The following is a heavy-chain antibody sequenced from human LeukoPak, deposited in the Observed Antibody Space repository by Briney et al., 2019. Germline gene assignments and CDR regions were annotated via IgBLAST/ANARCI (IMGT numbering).Heavy chain of an antibody. CDR2: LYSGGST. CDR1: GFNVSDNY. Sequence: PGGSLRLSCAASGFNVSDNYMSWVRQAPGKGLEWVSVLYSGGSTYYADSAKGRFTISRDNSENTLYLQMNSLRAEDTAVYYCARGAGYNYPYYFDYWGQGTLVTVSS. D-gene: IGHD5-24*01. CDR3: ARGAGYNYPYYFDY. J-gene: IGHJ4*02. V-gene: IGHV3-53*01.